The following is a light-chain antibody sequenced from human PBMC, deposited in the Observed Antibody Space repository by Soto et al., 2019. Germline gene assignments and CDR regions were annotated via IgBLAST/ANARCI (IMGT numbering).Light chain of an antibody. V-gene: IGLV1-40*01. CDR2: GNS. CDR3: QSYDSSLSAHV. J-gene: IGLJ1*01. CDR1: SSNIGAGYD. Sequence: QSVLTQPRSVSGAPGQRVTISCTGSSSNIGAGYDVHWYQQLPGTAPKLLIYGNSNRPSGVPDRFSGSKSGTSASLAITGLQAEDEADYYCQSYDSSLSAHVFGTGTKVTVL.